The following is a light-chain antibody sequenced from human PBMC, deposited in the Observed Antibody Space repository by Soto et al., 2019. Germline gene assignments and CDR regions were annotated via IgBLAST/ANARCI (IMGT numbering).Light chain of an antibody. V-gene: IGKV3-11*01. CDR2: DAS. CDR3: QQSRDWPLT. J-gene: IGKJ4*02. Sequence: EIVLTQSPATLSLSPGERATLSCRASQSLNSLLAWYQQKPGQAPRLLMYDASNSATGVPARFSGSGPGTDFTLTISSLEPEDLAVYYGQQSRDWPLTFGGGTKVEIK. CDR1: QSLNSL.